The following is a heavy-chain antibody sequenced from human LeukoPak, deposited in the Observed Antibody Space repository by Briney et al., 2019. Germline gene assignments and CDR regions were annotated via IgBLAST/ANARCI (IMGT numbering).Heavy chain of an antibody. CDR2: INPKSGGT. Sequence: GASVKVSCKASGYTFTVYYMHWVRQAPGQGLEWTGWINPKSGGTNYAQKFQGRVTMTRDTSISTAYMELSRLRSDDTAVYYCARDCGGDCYAFDIWGQGTMVTVSS. CDR3: ARDCGGDCYAFDI. V-gene: IGHV1-2*02. CDR1: GYTFTVYY. D-gene: IGHD2-21*02. J-gene: IGHJ3*02.